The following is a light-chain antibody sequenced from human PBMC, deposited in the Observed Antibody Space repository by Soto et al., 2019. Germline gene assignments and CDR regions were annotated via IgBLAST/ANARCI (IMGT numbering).Light chain of an antibody. V-gene: IGKV1-5*03. J-gene: IGKJ1*01. CDR2: KAS. Sequence: DIQMTQSPSTLSASVGDRVTITCRASQSTSTWLAWYQHKPGKAPNLLIYKASSLESGVPSRFSGSGSGTEFTLTISSLQPDDVPTYYCQQYGRYRTFGQGTKVEIK. CDR1: QSTSTW. CDR3: QQYGRYRT.